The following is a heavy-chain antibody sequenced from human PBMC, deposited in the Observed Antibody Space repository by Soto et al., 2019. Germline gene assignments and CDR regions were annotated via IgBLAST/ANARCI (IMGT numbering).Heavy chain of an antibody. J-gene: IGHJ6*02. CDR2: INAGNGNT. Sequence: ASVKVSCTASGYTFTSYAMHWVRQAPGQRLEWMGWINAGNGNTKYSQKFQGRVTITRDTSASTAYMELSSLRSEDTAVYYCARGVGYYDFWIGYRHLGYYYGMDVWGQGTTVTVSS. D-gene: IGHD3-3*01. V-gene: IGHV1-3*01. CDR3: ARGVGYYDFWIGYRHLGYYYGMDV. CDR1: GYTFTSYA.